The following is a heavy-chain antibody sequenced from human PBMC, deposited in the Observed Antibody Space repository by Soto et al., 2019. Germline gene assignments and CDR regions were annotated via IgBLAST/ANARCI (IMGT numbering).Heavy chain of an antibody. D-gene: IGHD4-17*01. CDR3: ARHTDDYGDFDY. J-gene: IGHJ4*02. CDR1: GGSISSSSYY. CDR2: IYYSGST. V-gene: IGHV4-39*01. Sequence: SETLSLTCTVSGGSISSSSYYWGWIRQPPGKGLEWIGSIYYSGSTYYNPSLKSRVTISVDTSKNQFSLKLSSVTAADTAVYYCARHTDDYGDFDYWGRGTLVTVSS.